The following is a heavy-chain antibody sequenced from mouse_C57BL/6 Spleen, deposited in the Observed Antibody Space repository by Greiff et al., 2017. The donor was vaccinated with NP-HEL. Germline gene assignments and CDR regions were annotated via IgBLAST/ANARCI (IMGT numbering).Heavy chain of an antibody. Sequence: QVQLQQSGPELVKPGASVKISCKASGYAFSSSWVNWVKQRPGKGLEWIGRIYPGDGDTNYNGKFKGKATLTADKSSSTAYMQLSSLTSEDSAVYFCARPTTVVANYAMDYWGQGTSVTVSS. CDR1: GYAFSSSW. CDR2: IYPGDGDT. J-gene: IGHJ4*01. V-gene: IGHV1-82*01. CDR3: ARPTTVVANYAMDY. D-gene: IGHD1-1*01.